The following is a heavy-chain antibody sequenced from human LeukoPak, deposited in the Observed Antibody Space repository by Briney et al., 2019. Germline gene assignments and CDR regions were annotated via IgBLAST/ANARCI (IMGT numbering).Heavy chain of an antibody. CDR3: ARIVVRGSGTYYRYYYYYMDV. Sequence: VKPSGTPFPTSAVSGGSISSNKYFWGWGPPPPREGVGSIGAMYYSWNTYYNPSLKSRVTISGDTSKSQFSLNLRSVTAADTAVYYCARIVVRGSGTYYRYYYYYMDVWGKGTTVTVSS. CDR1: GGSISSNKYF. V-gene: IGHV4-39*01. D-gene: IGHD3-10*01. J-gene: IGHJ6*03. CDR2: MYYSWNT.